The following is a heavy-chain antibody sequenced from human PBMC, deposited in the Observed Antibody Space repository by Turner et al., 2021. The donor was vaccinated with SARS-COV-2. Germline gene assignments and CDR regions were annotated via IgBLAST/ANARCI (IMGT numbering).Heavy chain of an antibody. V-gene: IGHV3-21*06. CDR1: GFPLSPYS. CDR2: ISGSSRYM. J-gene: IGHJ6*02. CDR3: GRLMATTDTNYFYYGMDF. D-gene: IGHD5-12*01. Sequence: EVLLVASGGGLVVPGGSVRVSCAASGFPLSPYSLNWVRKALGKGLEWVSSISGSSRYMFYAESVKGRFTISRDNARNSLYLQMDSLRAEDSAIYYCGRLMATTDTNYFYYGMDFWGQGTTVTVSS.